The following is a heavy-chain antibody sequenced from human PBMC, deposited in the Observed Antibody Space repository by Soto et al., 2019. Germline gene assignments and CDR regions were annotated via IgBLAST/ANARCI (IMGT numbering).Heavy chain of an antibody. D-gene: IGHD2-2*01. Sequence: GGSLRLSCAAAGFTFSSYAMSWVRQAPGKGLEWVSAISGSGGSTYYADSVKGRFTISRDNSKNTLYLQMNSLRAEDTAVYYCAKDTLDIVVVPAATDKAQTVYYYYGMDVWGQGTTVTVSS. CDR2: ISGSGGST. J-gene: IGHJ6*02. V-gene: IGHV3-23*01. CDR3: AKDTLDIVVVPAATDKAQTVYYYYGMDV. CDR1: GFTFSSYA.